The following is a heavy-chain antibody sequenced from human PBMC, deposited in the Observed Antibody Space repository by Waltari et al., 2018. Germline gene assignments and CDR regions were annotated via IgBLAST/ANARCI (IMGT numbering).Heavy chain of an antibody. CDR2: IYYSGST. CDR3: ARHRGAYFDY. D-gene: IGHD1-26*01. V-gene: IGHV4-59*01. CDR1: GGSISSYS. Sequence: QVQLQESGPGLVKPSETLSLTCTVSGGSISSYSWSWIRQPPGKRLEWIGYIYYSGSTKYNPSLKSRVTISEDTSKNQFSLKLNSVTAADTAVYYCARHRGAYFDYWGQGTLVTVSS. J-gene: IGHJ4*02.